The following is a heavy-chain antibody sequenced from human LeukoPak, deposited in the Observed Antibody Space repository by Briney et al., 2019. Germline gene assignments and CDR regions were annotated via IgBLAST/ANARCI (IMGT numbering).Heavy chain of an antibody. CDR3: AKDPNTGNRYCGSTSCYGSDY. CDR2: TSGSGGST. D-gene: IGHD2-2*01. J-gene: IGHJ4*02. Sequence: GSLRLSCAASGFTFSSYAMSWVRQAPGKGLEWVSATSGSGGSTYYADSVKGRFTISRDNSKNTLYLQMNSLRAEDTAVYYCAKDPNTGNRYCGSTSCYGSDYWGQGTLVTVSS. CDR1: GFTFSSYA. V-gene: IGHV3-23*01.